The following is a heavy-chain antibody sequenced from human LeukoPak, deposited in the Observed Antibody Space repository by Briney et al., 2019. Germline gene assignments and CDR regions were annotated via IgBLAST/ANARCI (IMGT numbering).Heavy chain of an antibody. CDR1: GFTFSANP. CDR3: TTGGYLDD. Sequence: GGSLRLSCAASGFTFSANPMSWVRQALGKGLEWVGRIKSKADGGTTEYATPVKGRFTISRDDSKNTLSLEIHSLKTEDTAVYYCTTGGYLDDWGQGTLVTVSS. V-gene: IGHV3-15*01. J-gene: IGHJ4*02. CDR2: IKSKADGGTT. D-gene: IGHD3-16*01.